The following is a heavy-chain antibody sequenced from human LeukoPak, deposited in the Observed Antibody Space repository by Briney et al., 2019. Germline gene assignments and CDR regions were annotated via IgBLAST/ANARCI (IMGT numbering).Heavy chain of an antibody. V-gene: IGHV4-31*03. CDR1: GGSVSGDTYY. Sequence: PSETLSLTCTVSGGSVSGDTYYWSWFRQHPGEGLEWIGYIYYSGSTYYSPSLKSRLTISVDTSKNQFSLKLSSVTAADTAVYYCARATGWYEVGYFDYWGQGTLVTVSS. CDR2: IYYSGST. J-gene: IGHJ4*02. D-gene: IGHD6-19*01. CDR3: ARATGWYEVGYFDY.